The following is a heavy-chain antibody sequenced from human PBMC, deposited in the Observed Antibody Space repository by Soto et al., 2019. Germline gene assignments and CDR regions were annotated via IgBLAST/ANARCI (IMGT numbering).Heavy chain of an antibody. CDR2: INPNSGGT. Sequence: ASVKVSCKASGYTFTGYYMHWVRQAPGQGLEWMGWINPNSGGTNYAQKFQGWVTMNRDTSISTAYMELSRLRSDDTDVYYCARDRSDYGGNSGWFDPWGQGTLVTVSS. CDR3: ARDRSDYGGNSGWFDP. J-gene: IGHJ5*02. V-gene: IGHV1-2*04. D-gene: IGHD4-17*01. CDR1: GYTFTGYY.